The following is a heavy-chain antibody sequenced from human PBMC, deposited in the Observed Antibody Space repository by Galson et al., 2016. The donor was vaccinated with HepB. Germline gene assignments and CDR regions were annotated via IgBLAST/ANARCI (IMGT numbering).Heavy chain of an antibody. CDR1: GGSIDTVGFS. Sequence: TPSLTCAVSGGSIDTVGFSWNWIRQPPGKGLEWIGYVYRSGSFYYNPSLKSRVTISIDKSKDQPSLRLTSVSAADTALYYCARAQNVSLFTGYYPHYFDYWGPGTLVTVSS. CDR3: ARAQNVSLFTGYYPHYFDY. V-gene: IGHV4-30-2*01. D-gene: IGHD3-9*01. CDR2: VYRSGSF. J-gene: IGHJ4*02.